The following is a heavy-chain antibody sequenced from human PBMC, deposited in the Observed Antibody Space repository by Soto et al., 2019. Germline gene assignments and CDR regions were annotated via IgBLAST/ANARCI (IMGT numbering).Heavy chain of an antibody. J-gene: IGHJ6*03. D-gene: IGHD1-1*01. V-gene: IGHV5-51*01. Sequence: PGESRKISCKGSGCRFTTDGIAWGRQMPGKGLEWMGIIYPGDSDTRYSPSFQGQVSFSADKSISAAYLQWSSLKASDTAMYYCARYNYHYYYIDVWGTGTTVTLSS. CDR1: GCRFTTDG. CDR3: ARYNYHYYYIDV. CDR2: IYPGDSDT.